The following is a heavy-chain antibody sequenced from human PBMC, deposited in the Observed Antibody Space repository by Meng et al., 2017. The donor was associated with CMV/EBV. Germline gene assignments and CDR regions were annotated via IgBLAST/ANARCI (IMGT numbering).Heavy chain of an antibody. J-gene: IGHJ3*02. V-gene: IGHV3-43D*03. CDR1: GFTFDDYA. Sequence: GGSLRLSCAASGFTFDDYAMHWVRQAPGKGLEWVSLISWDGGSTYYADSAKGRFTISRDNSKNSLYLQMNSLRAEDTALYYCANGRSQNYYDSSGYSKPPHDAFDIWGQGTMVTVSS. CDR2: ISWDGGST. CDR3: ANGRSQNYYDSSGYSKPPHDAFDI. D-gene: IGHD3-22*01.